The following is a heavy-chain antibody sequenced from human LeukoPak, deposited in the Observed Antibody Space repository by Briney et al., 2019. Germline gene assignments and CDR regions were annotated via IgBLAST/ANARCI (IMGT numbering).Heavy chain of an antibody. Sequence: ASVKVSCKAFGYTFTSNYMHWVRQAPGQGLEWMGWINPNSGGTNYAQKFQGRVTMTRDTSISTAYMELSRLRSDDTAVYYCARVGYYDAFDIWGQGTMVTVPS. J-gene: IGHJ3*02. CDR3: ARVGYYDAFDI. D-gene: IGHD3-10*01. V-gene: IGHV1-2*02. CDR1: GYTFTSNY. CDR2: INPNSGGT.